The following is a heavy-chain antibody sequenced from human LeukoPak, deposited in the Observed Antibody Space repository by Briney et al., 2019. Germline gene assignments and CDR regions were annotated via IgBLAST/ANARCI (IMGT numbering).Heavy chain of an antibody. CDR2: IFGSGGSA. J-gene: IGHJ4*02. Sequence: GGSLRLSCAASGFTFNSYAMYWVRQAPGKGLEWISGIFGSGGSAHYADSVKGRFTIFRDNSKNTVYLQLDSLRVEDTAVYYCGKTTVGYSSGRYPGWPVDYWGQGALVTVSS. CDR1: GFTFNSYA. CDR3: GKTTVGYSSGRYPGWPVDY. V-gene: IGHV3-23*01. D-gene: IGHD2-15*01.